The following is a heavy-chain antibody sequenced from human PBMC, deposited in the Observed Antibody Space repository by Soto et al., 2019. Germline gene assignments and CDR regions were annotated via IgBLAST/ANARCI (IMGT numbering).Heavy chain of an antibody. CDR2: INPNSGGT. CDR1: GYTFTGYY. Sequence: GASVKVACKASGYTFTGYYMRWVRQANGQGLEWMGWINPNSGGTNYAQKFQGWVTMTRDTSISTAYMELSRLRSDDTAVYYCARVGSGYSSGYKKNYGMDVWGQGTTVTVSS. D-gene: IGHD6-19*01. CDR3: ARVGSGYSSGYKKNYGMDV. V-gene: IGHV1-2*04. J-gene: IGHJ6*02.